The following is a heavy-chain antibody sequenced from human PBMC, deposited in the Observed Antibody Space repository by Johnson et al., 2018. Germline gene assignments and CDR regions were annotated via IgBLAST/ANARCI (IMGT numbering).Heavy chain of an antibody. CDR1: GFTFSGSA. Sequence: EVQLVESGGGLVQPGGSLKLSCAASGFTFSGSAMHWVRQASGKGLEWVGRIRSKANSYATAYAASVKGRFTISRDDSKNTAYLQMNSLKTEDTAGYYCTRQENLGFGELYYYYGMDVWGQGTTVTVSS. V-gene: IGHV3-73*02. CDR3: TRQENLGFGELYYYYGMDV. D-gene: IGHD3-10*01. J-gene: IGHJ6*02. CDR2: IRSKANSYAT.